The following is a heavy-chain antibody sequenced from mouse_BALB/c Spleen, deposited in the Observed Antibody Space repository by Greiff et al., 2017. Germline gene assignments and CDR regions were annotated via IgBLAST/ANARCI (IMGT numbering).Heavy chain of an antibody. V-gene: IGHV2-9*02. CDR2: IWAGGST. J-gene: IGHJ3*01. D-gene: IGHD1-1*01. Sequence: QVQLKQSGPGLVAPSQSLSITCTVSGFSLTSYGVHWVRQPPGKGLEWLGVIWAGGSTNYNSALMSRLSISKDNSKSQVFLKMNSLQTDDTAMYYCAGDIGKTTVVDHYWGQGTLVTVSA. CDR3: AGDIGKTTVVDHY. CDR1: GFSLTSYG.